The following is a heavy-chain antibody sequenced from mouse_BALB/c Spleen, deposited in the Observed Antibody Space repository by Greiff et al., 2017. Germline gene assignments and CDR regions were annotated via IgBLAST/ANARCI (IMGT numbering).Heavy chain of an antibody. D-gene: IGHD1-2*01. CDR1: GYTFSSYW. CDR2: ILPGSGST. V-gene: IGHV1-9*01. Sequence: QVQLQQSGAELMKPGASVKISCKATGYTFSSYWIEWVKQRPGHGLEWIGEILPGSGSTNYNEKFKGKATFTADTSSNTAYMQLSSLTSEDSAVYDCASFITTARYAMDYWGQGTSVTVSS. J-gene: IGHJ4*01. CDR3: ASFITTARYAMDY.